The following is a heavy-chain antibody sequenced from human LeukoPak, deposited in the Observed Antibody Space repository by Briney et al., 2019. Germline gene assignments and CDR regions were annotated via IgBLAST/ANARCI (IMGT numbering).Heavy chain of an antibody. CDR1: GYTFTSYG. CDR3: AREDYYDSSGYYPSDY. J-gene: IGHJ4*02. Sequence: GASVKVSCKASGYTFTSYGTSWVRQAPGQGLEWMGWISAYNGNTNYAQKLQGRVTMTTDTSTSTAYMELRSLRSDDTAVYYCAREDYYDSSGYYPSDYWGQGTLVTVSS. CDR2: ISAYNGNT. V-gene: IGHV1-18*01. D-gene: IGHD3-22*01.